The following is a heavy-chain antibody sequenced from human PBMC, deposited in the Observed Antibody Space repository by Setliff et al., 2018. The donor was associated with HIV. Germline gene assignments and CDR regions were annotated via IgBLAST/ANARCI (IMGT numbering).Heavy chain of an antibody. D-gene: IGHD3-22*01. J-gene: IGHJ4*02. CDR3: ARRYYTDPFDY. Sequence: SETLSLTCTVSGGSISNYYWSWIRQPPGKGLEWIGYIYSSGTTDYNPSLKSRVTMSVDTSNSHFSLKLASVTAADTAVYYCARRYYTDPFDYWGQGTLVTVSS. CDR2: IYSSGTT. CDR1: GGSISNYY. V-gene: IGHV4-4*08.